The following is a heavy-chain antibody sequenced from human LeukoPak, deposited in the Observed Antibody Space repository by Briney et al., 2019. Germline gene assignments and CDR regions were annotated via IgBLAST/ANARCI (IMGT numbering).Heavy chain of an antibody. CDR1: GFTFSSYG. J-gene: IGHJ5*02. D-gene: IGHD1-7*01. V-gene: IGHV3-33*01. CDR2: IWYDGNNK. Sequence: GRSLRLSCAASGFTFSSYGMHWVRQAPGKGLEWVAVIWYDGNNKYYADSVKGRFTISRDNSKNTLYLEMNSLGGEDTAVYYCARGKTSPGSWGQRTLVTVSS. CDR3: ARGKTSPGS.